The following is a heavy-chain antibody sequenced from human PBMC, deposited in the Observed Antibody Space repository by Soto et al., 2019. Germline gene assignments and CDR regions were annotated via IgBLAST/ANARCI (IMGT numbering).Heavy chain of an antibody. J-gene: IGHJ4*02. V-gene: IGHV1-3*01. CDR2: INAGNGNT. CDR1: GYTFTYYA. CDR3: ARSGYSGSYFDS. Sequence: QVQLVQSGAEVKKPGASVEVSCKASGYTFTYYAVHWVRQAPGQRLEWMGWINAGNGNTKYSQKFQGRVTITRDTSASTAYMELGSLGSEDTAVYYCARSGYSGSYFDSWGQGSLVTVSS. D-gene: IGHD1-26*01.